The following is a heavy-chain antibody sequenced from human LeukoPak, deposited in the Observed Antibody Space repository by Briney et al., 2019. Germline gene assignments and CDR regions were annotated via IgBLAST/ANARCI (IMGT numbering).Heavy chain of an antibody. CDR2: IGTAGDT. Sequence: GGSLRLSCAASGFTFSSYDFHWVRQGTGKRLEWVSGIGTAGDTYYPASLQGRFTISRENAKNSLYLQMNSLRAGDTAVYYCVRVARLHYHGMDVWGQGTTVTVSS. D-gene: IGHD6-25*01. CDR1: GFTFSSYD. J-gene: IGHJ6*02. V-gene: IGHV3-13*01. CDR3: VRVARLHYHGMDV.